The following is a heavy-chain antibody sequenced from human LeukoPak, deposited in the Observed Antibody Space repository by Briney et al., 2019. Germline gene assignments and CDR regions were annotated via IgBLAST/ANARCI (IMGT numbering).Heavy chain of an antibody. J-gene: IGHJ5*02. CDR3: ARGVTGSYGFYFDP. CDR1: GVTFSTSW. D-gene: IGHD3-9*01. Sequence: PGGSLRLSCAASGVTFSTSWMHWVRQVPGKGLVWVSRINPDGTATNYADSVKGRFTISRDNAKNTLYLEMNSLRAEDTAVYYCARGVTGSYGFYFDPRGQGTLVTVSS. V-gene: IGHV3-74*01. CDR2: INPDGTAT.